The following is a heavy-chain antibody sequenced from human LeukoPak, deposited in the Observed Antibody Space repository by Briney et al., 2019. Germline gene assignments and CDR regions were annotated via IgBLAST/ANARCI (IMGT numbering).Heavy chain of an antibody. Sequence: GGSLRLSCAASGFIFSNYAMSWVRQAPGKGLEWVSTVSGSATNTYYADSVEGRFTVSRDNSKNTLYLQMNSLRADDTAVYYCAKGFQTYGELSFDGWGQGTLVTVSS. J-gene: IGHJ4*02. CDR2: VSGSATNT. D-gene: IGHD4-17*01. CDR1: GFIFSNYA. V-gene: IGHV3-23*01. CDR3: AKGFQTYGELSFDG.